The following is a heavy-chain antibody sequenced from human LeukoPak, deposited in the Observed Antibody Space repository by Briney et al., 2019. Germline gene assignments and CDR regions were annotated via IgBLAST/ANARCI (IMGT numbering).Heavy chain of an antibody. CDR2: VYYTGST. Sequence: PSETLSLTCTVSGGYISSYYWSWIRQPPGEGLEWIGYVYYTGSTNYNPSLKSRVSISVDTSKNQFSLKLRSVSAADTAVYYCARAGYSSSWFDYWGQGTLVTVSS. J-gene: IGHJ4*02. V-gene: IGHV4-59*01. CDR3: ARAGYSSSWFDY. D-gene: IGHD6-13*01. CDR1: GGYISSYY.